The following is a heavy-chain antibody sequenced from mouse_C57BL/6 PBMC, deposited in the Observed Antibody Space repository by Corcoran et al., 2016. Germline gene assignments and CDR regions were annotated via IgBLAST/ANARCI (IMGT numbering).Heavy chain of an antibody. D-gene: IGHD6-1*01. CDR1: GYTFTDYY. J-gene: IGHJ2*01. CDR3: AREDLDPSRFDY. Sequence: EVQLQQSGPELVKPGASVKISCKASGYTFTDYYMNWVKQSHGKSLEWIGDINPNNGGTSYNQKFKGKATLTVDKSSSTAYMELRSLTSEVSAVYYCAREDLDPSRFDYWGQGTTLTVSS. V-gene: IGHV1-26*01. CDR2: INPNNGGT.